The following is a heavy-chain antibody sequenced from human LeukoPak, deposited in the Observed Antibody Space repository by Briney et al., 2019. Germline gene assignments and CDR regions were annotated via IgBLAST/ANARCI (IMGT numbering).Heavy chain of an antibody. Sequence: GGSLRLSCAASGFTFSSYEMNWVRQAPGKGLEWVSYISSSGSTIYYADSVKGRFTISRDNAENSLYLQMNSLRAEDTAVYYCARDCSSTSCLDYWGQGTLVTVSS. D-gene: IGHD2-2*01. CDR2: ISSSGSTI. CDR1: GFTFSSYE. V-gene: IGHV3-48*03. J-gene: IGHJ4*02. CDR3: ARDCSSTSCLDY.